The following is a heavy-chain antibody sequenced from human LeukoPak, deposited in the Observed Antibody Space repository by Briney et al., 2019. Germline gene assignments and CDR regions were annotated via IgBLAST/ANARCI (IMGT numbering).Heavy chain of an antibody. V-gene: IGHV4-34*01. CDR1: GGSFSDYY. CDR2: INHSGGT. J-gene: IGHJ4*02. D-gene: IGHD3-16*02. Sequence: SEALSLTCALYGGSFSDYYWTWIRQPPGKGLEWIGEINHSGGTDYNPSLRSRVTISLDTSKKQFSLQLSSVTAADTGVYYCARVSDIMISFGGGISYFDYWGQGPLVTVSS. CDR3: ARVSDIMISFGGGISYFDY.